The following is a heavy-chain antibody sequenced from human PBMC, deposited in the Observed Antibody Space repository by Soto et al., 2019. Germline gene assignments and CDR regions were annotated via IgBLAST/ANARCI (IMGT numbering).Heavy chain of an antibody. Sequence: KPXGTLSLSCTFSGGCSTRTSFYWSWIRQTPGKGLEWIGYFHYGGRTNYNPSLKSRVNISVDTSKNQFSLQLSSVTAADTALYFWVRGREFSYAYDMWGQGTLVTVSS. J-gene: IGHJ1*01. CDR1: GGCSTRTSFY. D-gene: IGHD3-16*01. CDR3: VRGREFSYAYDM. CDR2: FHYGGRT. V-gene: IGHV4-61*01.